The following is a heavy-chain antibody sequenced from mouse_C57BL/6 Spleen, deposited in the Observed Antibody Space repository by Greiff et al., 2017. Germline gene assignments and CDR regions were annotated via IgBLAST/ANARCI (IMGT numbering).Heavy chain of an antibody. V-gene: IGHV1-72*01. Sequence: VQLQQPGAELVKPGASVKLSCKASGYTFTSYWMHWVKQRPGRGLEWIGRIDPNSGGTKYNEKFKSKATLTVDKPSSTAYMQLSSLTSEDSAVYYCARGAPATVPDDGDFDYWGQGTTLTVSS. D-gene: IGHD1-1*01. CDR1: GYTFTSYW. CDR2: IDPNSGGT. CDR3: ARGAPATVPDDGDFDY. J-gene: IGHJ2*01.